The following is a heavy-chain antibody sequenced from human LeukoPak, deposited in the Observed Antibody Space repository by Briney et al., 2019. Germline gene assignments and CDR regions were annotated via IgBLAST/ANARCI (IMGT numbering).Heavy chain of an antibody. Sequence: PGGSLRLSCAASGFTVTSKYMSWVRQAPGKGLEWISYIDGSGISMSYAPSVKGRFTISRDNAKNSLFLQMNSLRAEDTAVYHCAREMVAVFGDAFDIWGQGTMVTVSS. J-gene: IGHJ3*02. CDR3: AREMVAVFGDAFDI. CDR2: IDGSGISM. D-gene: IGHD3-3*01. V-gene: IGHV3-48*03. CDR1: GFTVTSKY.